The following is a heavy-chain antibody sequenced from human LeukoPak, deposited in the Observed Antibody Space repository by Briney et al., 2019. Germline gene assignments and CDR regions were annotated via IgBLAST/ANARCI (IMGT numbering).Heavy chain of an antibody. D-gene: IGHD6-19*01. CDR1: GYTFTGYY. CDR2: INPNSGGT. Sequence: ASVKVSCKASGYTFTGYYMHWVRQAPGQGLEWMGWINPNSGGTNYAQKFQGRVTMTRDTSISTAYMELSRLRSDDTVVYYCARVGIYSSDWYDFDYWGQGTLVTVSS. V-gene: IGHV1-2*02. CDR3: ARVGIYSSDWYDFDY. J-gene: IGHJ4*02.